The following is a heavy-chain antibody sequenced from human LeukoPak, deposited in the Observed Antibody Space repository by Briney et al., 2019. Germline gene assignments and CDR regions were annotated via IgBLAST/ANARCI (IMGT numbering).Heavy chain of an antibody. Sequence: ASVKVSCKASGYTFTGYYMHWVRQAPGQELEWMGRINPNSGGTNCRVTMTRDTSISTAYMELSRLRSDDTAVYYCARVSSSSREDYWGQGTLVTVSS. D-gene: IGHD6-13*01. CDR1: GYTFTGYY. CDR2: INPNSGGT. CDR3: ARVSSSSREDY. V-gene: IGHV1-2*06. J-gene: IGHJ4*02.